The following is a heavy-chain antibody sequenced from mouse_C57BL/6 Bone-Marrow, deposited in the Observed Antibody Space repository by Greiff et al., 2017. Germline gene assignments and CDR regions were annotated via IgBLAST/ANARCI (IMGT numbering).Heavy chain of an antibody. Sequence: VQLQQPGAELVKPGASVKLSCKASGYTFTSYWMHWVKQRPGRGLEWIGRIAPNSGGTKYNEKFKSKATLTVDKPSSTAYMQLSSLTSEDSAVYYCARVGIRWSYYFDYWGQGTTLTVSS. V-gene: IGHV1-72*01. J-gene: IGHJ2*01. CDR3: ARVGIRWSYYFDY. D-gene: IGHD2-3*01. CDR2: IAPNSGGT. CDR1: GYTFTSYW.